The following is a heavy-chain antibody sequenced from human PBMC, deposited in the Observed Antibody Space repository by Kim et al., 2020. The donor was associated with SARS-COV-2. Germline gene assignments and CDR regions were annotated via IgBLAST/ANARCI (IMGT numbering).Heavy chain of an antibody. J-gene: IGHJ6*03. Sequence: SGPTLVKPTQTLTLTCTFSGFSLSTGVGVGWIRQPPGKALEWLALIYWNDDKRYSPSLKSRLAIMKDTSKNQVVLIMTNMDSVDTATYYCAHSLRGIEYSRSSGYYYYYMDVWGKGTTVTVSS. V-gene: IGHV2-5*01. CDR2: IYWNDDK. CDR3: AHSLRGIEYSRSSGYYYYYMDV. CDR1: GFSLSTGVG. D-gene: IGHD6-6*01.